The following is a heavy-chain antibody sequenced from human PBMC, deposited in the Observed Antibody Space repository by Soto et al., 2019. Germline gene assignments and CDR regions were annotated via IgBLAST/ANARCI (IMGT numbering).Heavy chain of an antibody. D-gene: IGHD6-19*01. CDR1: GGSISSSNW. CDR3: AREGGIAVAGTFDY. CDR2: IYHSGST. Sequence: SETLSLTCAVSGGSISSSNWWSWVRQPPGKGLEWIGEIYHSGSTNYNPSLKSRVTISVDKSKNQFSLKLSSVTAADTAVYYCAREGGIAVAGTFDYWGQGTLVTVS. J-gene: IGHJ4*02. V-gene: IGHV4-4*02.